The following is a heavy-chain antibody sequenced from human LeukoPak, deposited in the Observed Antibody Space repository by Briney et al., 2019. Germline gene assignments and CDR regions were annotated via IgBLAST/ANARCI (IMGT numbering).Heavy chain of an antibody. V-gene: IGHV1-2*02. CDR1: GYTFTGYY. D-gene: IGHD1-1*01. J-gene: IGHJ3*02. CDR3: ARGRYNLDAFDI. Sequence: ASVKVSCKASGYTFTGYYMHWVRQAPGQGLEWMGWINPNSGGTNYAQKFQGRVTMTRDTSISTAYMELSGLRSDDTAVYYCARGRYNLDAFDIWGQGTMVTVSS. CDR2: INPNSGGT.